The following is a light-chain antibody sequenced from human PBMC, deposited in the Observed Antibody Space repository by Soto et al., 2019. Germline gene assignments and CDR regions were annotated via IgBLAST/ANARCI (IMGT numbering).Light chain of an antibody. CDR2: EVS. V-gene: IGLV2-14*01. CDR3: SSYTSSSTLYV. CDR1: SSDVGGHNY. Sequence: ALTQPSSVSGSPGPAITISCNGSSSDVGGHNYVSWYQQHPGKAPKLMIYEVSNRPSGVSNRFSGSKSGNTASLTISGLQAEDEADYYCSSYTSSSTLYVFGTGTKVTVL. J-gene: IGLJ1*01.